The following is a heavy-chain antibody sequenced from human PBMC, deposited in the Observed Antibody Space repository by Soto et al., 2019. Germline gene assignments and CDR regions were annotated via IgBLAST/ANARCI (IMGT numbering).Heavy chain of an antibody. J-gene: IGHJ3*02. CDR1: GFTFDDYA. Sequence: EVQLVESGGGLVQPGRSLRLSCAASGFTFDDYAMHWVRQAPGKGLEWVSGISWNSGSIGYADSVKGRFITSRDNAKNSLDLQMNSLRAEDTALYYCAKDLLERRVFDIWGQGTMVTVSS. CDR2: ISWNSGSI. CDR3: AKDLLERRVFDI. D-gene: IGHD1-1*01. V-gene: IGHV3-9*01.